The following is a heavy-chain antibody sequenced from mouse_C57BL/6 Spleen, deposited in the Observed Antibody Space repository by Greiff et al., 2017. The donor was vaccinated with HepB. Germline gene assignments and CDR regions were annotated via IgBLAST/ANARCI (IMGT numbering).Heavy chain of an antibody. D-gene: IGHD1-1*01. J-gene: IGHJ2*01. V-gene: IGHV1-15*01. CDR1: GYTFTDYE. CDR2: IDPETGGT. CDR3: TRCSTVVAAFDY. Sequence: QVQLKESGAELVRPGASVTLSCKASGYTFTDYEMHWVKQTPVHGLEWIGAIDPETGGTAYNQKFKGKAILTADKSSSTAYMELRSLTSEDSAVYYGTRCSTVVAAFDYWGQGTTLTVSS.